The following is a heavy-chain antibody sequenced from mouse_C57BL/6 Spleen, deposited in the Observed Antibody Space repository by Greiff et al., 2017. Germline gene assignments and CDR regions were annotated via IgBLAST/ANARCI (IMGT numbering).Heavy chain of an antibody. V-gene: IGHV1-76*01. Sequence: VQLQQSGAELVRPGASVKLSCKASGYTFTDYYINWVKQRPGQGLEWIAKIYPGSGNTYYNEKFKGKATLTAEKSSSTAYMQLSSLTSEDSAVYFCARHGYAYYYAMDYWGQGTSVTVSS. J-gene: IGHJ4*01. CDR2: IYPGSGNT. CDR1: GYTFTDYY. CDR3: ARHGYAYYYAMDY. D-gene: IGHD2-2*01.